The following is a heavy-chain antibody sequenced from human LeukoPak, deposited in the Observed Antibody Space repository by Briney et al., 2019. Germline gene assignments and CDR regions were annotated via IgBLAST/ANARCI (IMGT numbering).Heavy chain of an antibody. CDR2: ISGSADST. Sequence: PGVSLRLSCAASGFTFSTYAMSWVRQAPGKGLEWVSAISGSADSTYYADSVKGQFAISRDNSKNTLYLQMDSLRAEDTAVYYCARVESDYYDSSGYYNGYYGMDVWGQGTTVTVSS. CDR3: ARVESDYYDSSGYYNGYYGMDV. J-gene: IGHJ6*02. CDR1: GFTFSTYA. V-gene: IGHV3-23*01. D-gene: IGHD3-22*01.